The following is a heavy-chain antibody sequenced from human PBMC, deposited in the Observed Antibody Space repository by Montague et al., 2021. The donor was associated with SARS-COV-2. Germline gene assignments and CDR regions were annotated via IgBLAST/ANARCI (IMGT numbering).Heavy chain of an antibody. J-gene: IGHJ3*02. CDR3: ARQRRYQLPITIFGVVMADAFDI. CDR1: GGSISSYY. Sequence: SETLSLTCTVSGGSISSYYWSWIRQPPGKGLEWIGYIYYSGSTNXNPSLKSRVTISVDTSKNQFSLQLRSVTAADTAVYYCARQRRYQLPITIFGVVMADAFDIWGQGTMVTVSS. V-gene: IGHV4-59*08. D-gene: IGHD3-3*01. CDR2: IYYSGST.